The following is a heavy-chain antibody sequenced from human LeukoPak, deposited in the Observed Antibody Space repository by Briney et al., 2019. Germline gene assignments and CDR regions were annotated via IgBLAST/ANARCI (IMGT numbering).Heavy chain of an antibody. CDR1: GFTPGSYA. CDR3: ARGYYSSSRFDS. D-gene: IGHD6-13*01. Sequence: GGSLRLSCAASGFTPGSYAMSWVRQAPGKGLEWVSGISGSGDSTYSADSVKGRFTISRDNAENTLYMRMNSLRPEDTAVYYCARGYYSSSRFDSWGQGTLVTVSS. J-gene: IGHJ4*02. CDR2: ISGSGDST. V-gene: IGHV3-23*01.